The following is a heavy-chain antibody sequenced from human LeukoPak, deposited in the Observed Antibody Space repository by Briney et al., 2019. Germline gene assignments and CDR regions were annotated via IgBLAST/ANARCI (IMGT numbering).Heavy chain of an antibody. V-gene: IGHV4-38-2*02. CDR1: GYSISSGYY. CDR3: ARALYCSSTSCYIGLDY. J-gene: IGHJ4*02. Sequence: SETLSLTCTVSGYSISSGYYWGWIRQPPGKGLEWVGSIYHSGSTYYNPSLKSRVTISVDTSKNQFSLKLSSVTAADTAVYYCARALYCSSTSCYIGLDYWGQGTLVTVSS. D-gene: IGHD2-2*02. CDR2: IYHSGST.